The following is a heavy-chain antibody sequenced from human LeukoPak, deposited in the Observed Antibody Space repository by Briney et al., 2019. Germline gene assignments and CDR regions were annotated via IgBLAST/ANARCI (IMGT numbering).Heavy chain of an antibody. CDR3: ASPNYYDSSGYYNPYNYGMDV. V-gene: IGHV3-48*02. J-gene: IGHJ6*02. D-gene: IGHD3-22*01. CDR1: GFTFSSYS. CDR2: ISSSSSTI. Sequence: PGGSLRLSCAASGFTFSSYSMNWVRQAPGKGLEWVSYISSSSSTIYYADSVKGRFTISRDNAKNSLYLQMNSLRDEDTAVYYCASPNYYDSSGYYNPYNYGMDVWGQGTMVTVSS.